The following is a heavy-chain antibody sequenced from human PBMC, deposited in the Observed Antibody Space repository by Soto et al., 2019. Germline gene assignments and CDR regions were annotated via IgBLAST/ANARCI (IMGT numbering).Heavy chain of an antibody. Sequence: ETLSLTCAVYGGSFSVYYWSWIRQPPGKGLEWIGEINHSGSTNQSPSLKSRVTISVDTSKNQFSLRLKSMTAADTAVYYCARGIPIKDAPDKYYFDSWGQGTLVTVSS. J-gene: IGHJ4*02. CDR1: GGSFSVYY. V-gene: IGHV4-34*01. CDR3: ARGIPIKDAPDKYYFDS. D-gene: IGHD1-20*01. CDR2: INHSGST.